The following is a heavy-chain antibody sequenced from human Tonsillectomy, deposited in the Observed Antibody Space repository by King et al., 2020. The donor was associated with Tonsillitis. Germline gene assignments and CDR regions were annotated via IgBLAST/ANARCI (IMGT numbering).Heavy chain of an antibody. CDR1: GGSISSSSYY. D-gene: IGHD1-26*01. Sequence: LQLQESGPGLVKPSETLSLTCTVSGGSISSSSYYWGWIRQPPGKGLEWIGSIYYSGSTYYNPSLKSRVTISVDTSKNQFSLKLSSVTAADTAVYYCARETGVGAVDYWGQGTLVTVSS. V-gene: IGHV4-39*02. CDR3: ARETGVGAVDY. CDR2: IYYSGST. J-gene: IGHJ4*02.